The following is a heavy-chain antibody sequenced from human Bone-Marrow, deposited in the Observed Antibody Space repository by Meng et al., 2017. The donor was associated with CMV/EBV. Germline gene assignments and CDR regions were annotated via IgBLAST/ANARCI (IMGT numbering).Heavy chain of an antibody. J-gene: IGHJ4*02. CDR1: GFTFSDYY. CDR3: ARDRGAYCSSTSCSTFDY. CDR2: ISPPADNI. Sequence: LSLTCAASGFTFSDYYMSWIRQAPGKGLEWLSFISPPADNINYADSVKGRFTISRENARKSLYLQMNGLRAEDTAVYYCARDRGAYCSSTSCSTFDYWGQGRLVTVSS. V-gene: IGHV3-11*01. D-gene: IGHD2-2*01.